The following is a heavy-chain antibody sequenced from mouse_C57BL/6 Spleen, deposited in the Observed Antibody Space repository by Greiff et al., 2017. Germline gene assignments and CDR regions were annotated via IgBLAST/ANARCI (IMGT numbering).Heavy chain of an antibody. J-gene: IGHJ3*01. CDR2: IRRNSGST. CDR3: AITCVTSGVDTDDFFAY. D-gene: IGHD2-13*01. CDR1: GYTFTSYW. V-gene: IGHV1-64*01. Sequence: VQLQQPGAGLVKPGASVKLSCKASGYTFTSYWMHWVRQRPGQGLEWIGMIRRNSGSTNYNEKFKSKATLTVDKSSSTAYMQLSSLTSEDAAVYYCAITCVTSGVDTDDFFAYWGQGTLVTVSA.